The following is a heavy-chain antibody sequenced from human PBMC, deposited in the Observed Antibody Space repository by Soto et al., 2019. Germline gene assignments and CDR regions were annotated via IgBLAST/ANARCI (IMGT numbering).Heavy chain of an antibody. V-gene: IGHV1-18*01. D-gene: IGHD6-13*01. CDR3: ARASNASNWDY. CDR1: GFTFTHYG. CDR2: ISAYNGAT. J-gene: IGHJ4*02. Sequence: ASVKVFCKTSGFTFTHYGIRWVRQAPGQGLEWMGWISAYNGATNYAQKFQDRLTMTTDASTSTAYMELRSLRSDDTAVHFCARASNASNWDYWGQGTLVTVSS.